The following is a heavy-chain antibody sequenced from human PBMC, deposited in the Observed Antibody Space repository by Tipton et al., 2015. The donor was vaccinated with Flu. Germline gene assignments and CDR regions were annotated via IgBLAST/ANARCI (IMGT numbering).Heavy chain of an antibody. Sequence: GLVKPSEALSLICAVSDYSISSGYYWGWIRQPPGKGLEWIGCISHSGRTYYNPSLKSRVTISVDTAKNQFSQRLSSVTAADTAVYYCARSTYYYGSGSSDYWGQGTVVTVSS. D-gene: IGHD3-10*01. CDR2: ISHSGRT. J-gene: IGHJ4*02. CDR1: DYSISSGYY. V-gene: IGHV4-38-2*01. CDR3: ARSTYYYGSGSSDY.